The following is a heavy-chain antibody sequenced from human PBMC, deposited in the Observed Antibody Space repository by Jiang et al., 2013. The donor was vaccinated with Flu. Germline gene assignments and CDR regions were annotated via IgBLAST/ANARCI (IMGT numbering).Heavy chain of an antibody. Sequence: GPGLVKPSETLSLTCTVSGGSISSSSYYWSWIRQPAGKGLEWIGRIYTSGSTNYNPSLKSRVTISVDTSKNQFSLKLSSVTAADTAVYYCASNYYDSSGYVDYWGQGTLVTVSS. D-gene: IGHD3-22*01. V-gene: IGHV4-61*02. J-gene: IGHJ4*02. CDR1: GGSISSSSYY. CDR2: IYTSGST. CDR3: ASNYYDSSGYVDY.